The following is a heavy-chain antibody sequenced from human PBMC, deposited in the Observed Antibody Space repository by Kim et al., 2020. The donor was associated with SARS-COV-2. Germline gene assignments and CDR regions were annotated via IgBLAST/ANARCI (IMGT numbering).Heavy chain of an antibody. CDR2: T. V-gene: IGHV1-18*01. Sequence: TNQAQRFQDRVTMTTDTTTNTAYMELTNLRPGDTAVYYCARRYRSNWYSDYWGQGTLVTVSS. D-gene: IGHD6-13*01. J-gene: IGHJ4*02. CDR3: ARRYRSNWYSDY.